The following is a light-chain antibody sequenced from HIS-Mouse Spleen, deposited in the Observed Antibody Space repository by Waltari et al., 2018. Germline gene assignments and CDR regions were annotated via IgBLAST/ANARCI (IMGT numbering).Light chain of an antibody. CDR3: QQYYSTPYT. CDR1: QSVLYSSNNKNY. CDR2: WAS. V-gene: IGKV4-1*01. Sequence: DIVMTQSPASLAASLGESATINCKSSQSVLYSSNNKNYLAWYQQKPGQPPKLLIYWASTRESGVPDRFSGSGSGTDFTLTISSLQAEDVAVYYCQQYYSTPYTFGQGTKLEIK. J-gene: IGKJ2*01.